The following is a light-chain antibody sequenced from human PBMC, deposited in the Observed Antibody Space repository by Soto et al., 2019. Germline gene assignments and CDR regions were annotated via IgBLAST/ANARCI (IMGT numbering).Light chain of an antibody. J-gene: IGKJ5*01. V-gene: IGKV3-15*01. Sequence: EVVMTQFPATLSVSPGGRATLSCRASQSLSTNLACYQQKPGQAPRLLIHDASARATGIPGRFSGSGSGTEFTPTISTLQSEDFALYYCQQYDDWPITFGQGTRLEIK. CDR2: DAS. CDR1: QSLSTN. CDR3: QQYDDWPIT.